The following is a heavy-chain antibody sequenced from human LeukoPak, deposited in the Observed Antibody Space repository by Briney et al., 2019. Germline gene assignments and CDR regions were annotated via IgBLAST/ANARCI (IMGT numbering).Heavy chain of an antibody. CDR3: ARESTYCGGDCYSGFDY. D-gene: IGHD2-21*02. V-gene: IGHV1-46*01. J-gene: IGHJ4*02. CDR2: INPSGGST. Sequence: ASVKVSCKASGYTFTSYYMHWVRQAPGQGLEWMGIINPSGGSTSYAQKFQGRVTMTRDTSTSTVYMELSSLRSEDTAVYYCARESTYCGGDCYSGFDYWGQGTLATVSS. CDR1: GYTFTSYY.